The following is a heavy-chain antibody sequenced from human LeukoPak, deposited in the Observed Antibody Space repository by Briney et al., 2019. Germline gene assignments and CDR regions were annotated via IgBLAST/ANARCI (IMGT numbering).Heavy chain of an antibody. V-gene: IGHV3-48*03. CDR2: ISSSGSTI. J-gene: IGHJ4*02. D-gene: IGHD1-26*01. CDR1: GFTLRSCE. Sequence: GGSLRISYADRGFTLRSCEMKSECQAPGKGLEWVSYISSSGSTIYYADSVKGRFTISRDNAKNPLYLQMNSLRGEDTAVYYCAKDLRVGAYSDYWGQGTLVTVSS. CDR3: AKDLRVGAYSDY.